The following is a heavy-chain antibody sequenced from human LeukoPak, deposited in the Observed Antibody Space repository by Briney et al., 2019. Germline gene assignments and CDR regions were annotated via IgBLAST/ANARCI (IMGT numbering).Heavy chain of an antibody. Sequence: ASVKVSCKASGYTLTSYYMHWVRQAPGQGLEWMGIINPSGGSTSYAQKFQGRVTMTRDTSTSTVYMELSSLRSEDTAVYYCARDGSVFDGGNNYYYYYMDVWGKGTTVTVSS. CDR3: ARDGSVFDGGNNYYYYYMDV. J-gene: IGHJ6*03. CDR1: GYTLTSYY. D-gene: IGHD4-23*01. CDR2: INPSGGST. V-gene: IGHV1-46*01.